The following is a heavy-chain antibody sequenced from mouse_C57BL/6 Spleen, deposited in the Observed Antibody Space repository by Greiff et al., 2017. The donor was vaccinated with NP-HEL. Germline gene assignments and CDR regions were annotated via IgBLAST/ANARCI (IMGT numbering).Heavy chain of an antibody. D-gene: IGHD1-1*01. CDR2: INPSTGGT. CDR1: GYSFTGYY. J-gene: IGHJ2*01. Sequence: VQLQQSGPELVKPGASVKISCKASGYSFTGYYMNWVKQSPEKSLEWIGEINPSTGGTTYNQKFKAKATLTVDKSSSTAYMQLKSLTSEDSAVYYCARVILHYYGSTLDYWGQGTTLTVSS. V-gene: IGHV1-42*01. CDR3: ARVILHYYGSTLDY.